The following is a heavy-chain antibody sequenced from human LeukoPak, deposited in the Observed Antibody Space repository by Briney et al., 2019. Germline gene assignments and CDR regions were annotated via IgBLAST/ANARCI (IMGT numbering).Heavy chain of an antibody. D-gene: IGHD2-15*01. CDR1: GGSVNYYY. CDR3: ARQRGGYVDY. Sequence: SETLSLTCTVSGGSVNYYYWSWIRQPPGKGLEWIGYIYYSGNTNYNPSLKGRVTISVDTSKNQFSLMLGSVTAADTAVFYCARQRGGYVDYWGQGTLVTVSS. CDR2: IYYSGNT. J-gene: IGHJ4*02. V-gene: IGHV4-59*08.